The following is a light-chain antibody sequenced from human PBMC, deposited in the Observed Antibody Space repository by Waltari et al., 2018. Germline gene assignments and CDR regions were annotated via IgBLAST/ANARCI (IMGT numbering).Light chain of an antibody. CDR3: SSYTTSSAPGV. V-gene: IGLV2-14*01. CDR2: EVS. CDR1: DSDVGAYDF. J-gene: IGLJ1*01. Sequence: QSALTQPASVSGPPGQSITISCSGTDSDVGAYDFASWYQQHPGKAPHLIIYEVSNRPSGISNRFSASKSGNTASLTISGLQAEDEADYYCSSYTTSSAPGVFGTGTRVTVL.